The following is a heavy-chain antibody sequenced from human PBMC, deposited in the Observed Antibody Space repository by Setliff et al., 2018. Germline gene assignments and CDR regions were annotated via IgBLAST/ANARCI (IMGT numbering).Heavy chain of an antibody. D-gene: IGHD1-26*01. Sequence: ASVKVSYKASGYIFNTFGISWVRRAPGQGLEWIGWISPYNGDTKYAQKLKDRVTMTTDTSTSTAFLEVRSLGSDDSAVYYCARSPPNRGVGQGHHMDVWGKGTTVTVSS. CDR2: ISPYNGDT. CDR3: ARSPPNRGVGQGHHMDV. J-gene: IGHJ6*03. CDR1: GYIFNTFG. V-gene: IGHV1-18*01.